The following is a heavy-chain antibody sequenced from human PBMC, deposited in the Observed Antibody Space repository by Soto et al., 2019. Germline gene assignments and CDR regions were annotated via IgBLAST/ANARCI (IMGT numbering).Heavy chain of an antibody. CDR1: GFTFSSYA. CDR2: ISYDGSNK. Sequence: GGSLRLSCAASGFTFSSYAMHWVRQAPGKGLEWVAVISYDGSNKYYADSVKGRFTISRDNSKNTLYLQMNSLRAEDTAVYYCARAEGIAAAGTFDYWGQGTLVTVSS. V-gene: IGHV3-30*04. D-gene: IGHD6-13*01. J-gene: IGHJ4*02. CDR3: ARAEGIAAAGTFDY.